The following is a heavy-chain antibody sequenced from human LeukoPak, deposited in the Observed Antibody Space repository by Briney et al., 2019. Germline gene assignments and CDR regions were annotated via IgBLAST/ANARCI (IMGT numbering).Heavy chain of an antibody. CDR2: LNGDGTRA. V-gene: IGHV3-74*01. J-gene: IGHJ3*02. CDR3: ARDLNGVRTFDI. D-gene: IGHD2-8*01. CDR1: GFPFSSYW. Sequence: GGSLRLSCAASGFPFSSYWMHWVRQAPGKGPVWVSRLNGDGTRATYADSVKGRFTISRDDSKNTLYLQMNSLRDEDTAVYFCARDLNGVRTFDIWGQGTMVTVSS.